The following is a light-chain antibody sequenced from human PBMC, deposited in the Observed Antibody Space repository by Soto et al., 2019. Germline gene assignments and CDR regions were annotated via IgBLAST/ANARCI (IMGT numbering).Light chain of an antibody. CDR1: QSVSSN. Sequence: EIVMTQSPATLSVSPGERATLSCRASQSVSSNLAWYQQKPGQAPRLLIYGASTSATGIPARLSGSGSGTEFTLTISSLQSEDFAVYYCQQYNNWYTFGQGTKLEIK. V-gene: IGKV3-15*01. CDR3: QQYNNWYT. J-gene: IGKJ2*01. CDR2: GAS.